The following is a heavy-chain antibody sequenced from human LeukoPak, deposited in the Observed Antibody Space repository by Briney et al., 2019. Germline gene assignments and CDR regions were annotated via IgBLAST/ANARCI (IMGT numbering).Heavy chain of an antibody. V-gene: IGHV4-39*07. CDR3: ASGKYSTVTLDY. CDR2: IYYSGST. J-gene: IGHJ4*02. Sequence: SETLSLTCTVSGGSISSSSYYWGWIRQPPGKGLEWIGSIYYSGSTYYNPSLKSRVTISVDTSKNQFSLKLSSVTAADTAVYYCASGKYSTVTLDYWGQGTLVTVSS. CDR1: GGSISSSSYY. D-gene: IGHD4-17*01.